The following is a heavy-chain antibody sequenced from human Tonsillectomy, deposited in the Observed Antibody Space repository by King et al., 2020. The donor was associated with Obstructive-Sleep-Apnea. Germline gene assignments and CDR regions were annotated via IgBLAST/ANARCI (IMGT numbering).Heavy chain of an antibody. J-gene: IGHJ6*02. V-gene: IGHV4-34*01. CDR1: GGSFRGYY. CDR2: INHSRST. CDR3: ARFVTRAARLESPYYGMDV. Sequence: VQLQQWGAGLLKPSETLSLTCAVYGGSFRGYYCSWIRQPPGEGLEWIGEINHSRSTTYNPSLVSRVTISVDTSKKQFSLKLTSVTAADTAVYYCARFVTRAARLESPYYGMDVWGQGTTVTVSS. D-gene: IGHD6-6*01.